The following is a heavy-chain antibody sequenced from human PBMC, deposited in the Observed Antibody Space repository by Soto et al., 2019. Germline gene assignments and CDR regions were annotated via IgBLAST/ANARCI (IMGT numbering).Heavy chain of an antibody. Sequence: SEPLSLTCTVSGGSINSGGYYWSWIRQHPGKGLEWIGYIYYTGNTYYNPSLKSRVTISVDTSKNQFSRKLSSVTAADTAVYYCARGPYSNYVVDFWGQGTLVTVSS. CDR1: GGSINSGGYY. CDR2: IYYTGNT. CDR3: ARGPYSNYVVDF. J-gene: IGHJ4*02. D-gene: IGHD4-4*01. V-gene: IGHV4-31*03.